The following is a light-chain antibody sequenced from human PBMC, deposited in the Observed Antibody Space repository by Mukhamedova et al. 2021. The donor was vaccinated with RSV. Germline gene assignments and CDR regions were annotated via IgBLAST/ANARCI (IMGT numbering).Light chain of an antibody. J-gene: IGKJ4*01. V-gene: IGKV3-20*01. CDR2: GAF. CDR1: SVTNDF. Sequence: SVTNDFLAWYQQKPGQAPRLLIYGAFSRAAGIPDRFSASGFGTDFTLTISRLEPEDFAVYYCQQYGRSPLTSSLTFGGGTKVENK. CDR3: QQYGRSPLTSSLT.